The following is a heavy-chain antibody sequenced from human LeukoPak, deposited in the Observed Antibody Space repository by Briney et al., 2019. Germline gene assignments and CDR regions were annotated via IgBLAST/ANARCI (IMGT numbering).Heavy chain of an antibody. CDR2: MNPNSGNT. Sequence: ASVKVSCKASGYTFTSYDINWVRQATGQGLEWMGWMNPNSGNTGYAQNFQGRVTITRNTSISTAYMELSSLRSEDTAVYYCARRVGATDAFDIWGQGTMVTVSS. J-gene: IGHJ3*02. D-gene: IGHD1-26*01. CDR1: GYTFTSYD. V-gene: IGHV1-8*03. CDR3: ARRVGATDAFDI.